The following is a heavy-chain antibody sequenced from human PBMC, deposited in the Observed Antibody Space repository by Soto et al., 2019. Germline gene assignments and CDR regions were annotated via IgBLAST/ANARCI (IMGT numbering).Heavy chain of an antibody. D-gene: IGHD1-26*01. CDR3: VRGLGGMVASFFGY. CDR1: GGSFSGYY. Sequence: QVQLQQWGAGLLKPSETLSLTCAVYGGSFSGYYWSWIRQPPGKGLEWIGEINHSGSTNYNPSLKSRVTISVDTSKNQFSLKLSSVTAADTAVYYCVRGLGGMVASFFGYWGQGTLVTVSS. J-gene: IGHJ4*02. V-gene: IGHV4-34*01. CDR2: INHSGST.